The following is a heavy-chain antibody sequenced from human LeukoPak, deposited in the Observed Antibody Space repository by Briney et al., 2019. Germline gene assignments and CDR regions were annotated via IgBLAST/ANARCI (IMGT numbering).Heavy chain of an antibody. CDR1: GFTFDDYA. Sequence: GGSLRLSCAASGFTFDDYAMHWVRQAPGKGLESVSGISWNSGSIGYADSVKGRFTISRDNAKNSLYLQMNSLRAEDTALYYCAKGDQLPSYWGQGTLVTVSS. D-gene: IGHD2-2*01. CDR2: ISWNSGSI. J-gene: IGHJ4*02. V-gene: IGHV3-9*01. CDR3: AKGDQLPSY.